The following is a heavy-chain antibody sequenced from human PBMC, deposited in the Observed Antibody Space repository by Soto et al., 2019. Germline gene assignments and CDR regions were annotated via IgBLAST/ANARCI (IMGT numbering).Heavy chain of an antibody. D-gene: IGHD3-16*01. CDR3: ARMATFGSLNWFDP. CDR1: GYSFTNND. V-gene: IGHV1-8*01. Sequence: SVKVSCKASGYSFTNNDVTWVRQATGQGLEWMGWMNPGSGDTGYAQKFQGRVTMTRDISIATAYMELSSLRSDDTAIYYCARMATFGSLNWFDPWGQGTLVTVSS. CDR2: MNPGSGDT. J-gene: IGHJ5*02.